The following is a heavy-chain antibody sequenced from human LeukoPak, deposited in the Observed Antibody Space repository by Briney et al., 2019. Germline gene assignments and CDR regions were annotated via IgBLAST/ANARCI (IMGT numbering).Heavy chain of an antibody. CDR2: INTDTGNP. D-gene: IGHD5-12*01. CDR1: GYTFTTYA. CDR3: AKGSGNGGRFWFDP. J-gene: IGHJ5*02. Sequence: ASVKVSCKASGYTFTTYAINWVRQAPGQGLEWMGWINTDTGNPTYAQGFTGRFVFSLDTSVSTAYLQITALKAEDTAVYYCAKGSGNGGRFWFDPWGQGTLVTVSS. V-gene: IGHV7-4-1*02.